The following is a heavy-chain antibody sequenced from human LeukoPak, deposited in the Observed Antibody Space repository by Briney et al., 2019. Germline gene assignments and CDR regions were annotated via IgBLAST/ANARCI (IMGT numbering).Heavy chain of an antibody. CDR1: GYGYSISSGFY. J-gene: IGHJ4*02. V-gene: IGHV4-38-2*02. Sequence: SETLSLTCTVSGYGYSISSGFYWGWIRQPPGKGLEWIGSIYHSGSTYYNPSLKSRVTISVDTSKNQFSLKLSSVTAADTAVYYCARVWVTYYDSRGKMDYWGQGTLVTVSS. CDR2: IYHSGST. D-gene: IGHD3-22*01. CDR3: ARVWVTYYDSRGKMDY.